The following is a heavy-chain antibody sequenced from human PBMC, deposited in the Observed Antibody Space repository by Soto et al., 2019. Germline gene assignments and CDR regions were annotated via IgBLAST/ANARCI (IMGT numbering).Heavy chain of an antibody. D-gene: IGHD6-25*01. CDR3: AKGGSKAATTT. CDR2: ISGGSGST. V-gene: IGHV3-23*01. CDR1: GFTFSSYA. J-gene: IGHJ5*02. Sequence: VGSLRLSCAASGFTFSSYAMSWVRQAPGKGLEWASAISGGSGSTYYADSVKGRFTISRDNSKNTLYLQMNSLRAEDTAVYYCAKGGSKAATTTWGQGTLVTVSS.